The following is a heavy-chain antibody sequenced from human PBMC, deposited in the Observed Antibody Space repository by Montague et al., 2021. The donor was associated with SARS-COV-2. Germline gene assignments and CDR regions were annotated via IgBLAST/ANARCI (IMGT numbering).Heavy chain of an antibody. D-gene: IGHD4-23*01. CDR3: VRDHPYGGPRGAYDI. J-gene: IGHJ3*02. CDR1: GGSITGYY. Sequence: SETLSLTCTVSGGSITGYYWSWLRRSPGKGLEWIAYTYDGGAVXXXPSXXXRVTISTDTSKNQLSLKVNSVTAADTAVYYCVRDHPYGGPRGAYDIWGQGTVVTVSS. CDR2: TYDGGAV. V-gene: IGHV4-59*01.